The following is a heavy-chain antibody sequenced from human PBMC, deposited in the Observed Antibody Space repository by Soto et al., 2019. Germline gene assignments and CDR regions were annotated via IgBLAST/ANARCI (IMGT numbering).Heavy chain of an antibody. J-gene: IGHJ5*02. Sequence: QITLKESGPTLVKPTQTLTLTCTFSGFSLSTSGVGVGWIRQPPGKALEWLALIYWDDDKRYSPSLKSRLTIPNDTSKNQVVLTMTNMDPVDTATYYCAHWGYGDYVYNWFDPWGQGTLVTVSS. CDR2: IYWDDDK. V-gene: IGHV2-5*02. CDR1: GFSLSTSGVG. D-gene: IGHD4-17*01. CDR3: AHWGYGDYVYNWFDP.